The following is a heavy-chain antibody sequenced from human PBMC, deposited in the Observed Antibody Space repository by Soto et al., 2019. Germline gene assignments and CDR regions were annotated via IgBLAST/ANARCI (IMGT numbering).Heavy chain of an antibody. CDR1: GYSISSGYY. D-gene: IGHD2-15*01. CDR2: IYHSGST. J-gene: IGHJ5*02. V-gene: IGHV4-38-2*01. CDR3: ARSACSGGSCNWFDP. Sequence: LSLTCAVSGYSISSGYYWGWIRQPPGKGLEWIGSIYHSGSTYYNPSLKSRVTISVDTSKNQFSLKLSSVTAADTAVYYCARSACSGGSCNWFDPWGQGTLVTVSS.